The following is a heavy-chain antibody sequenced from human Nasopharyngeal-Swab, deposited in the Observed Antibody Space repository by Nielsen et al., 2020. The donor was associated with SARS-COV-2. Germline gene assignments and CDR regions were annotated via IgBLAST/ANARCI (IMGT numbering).Heavy chain of an antibody. D-gene: IGHD3-10*01. CDR2: ISAYNGNT. V-gene: IGHV1-18*04. Sequence: ASVKVSCKASGYTFTSYGISWVRQAPGQGLEWMGWISAYNGNTNYAQKLQGRVTMTTDTSTSTAYMELRSLRSDDTAVYYCARVWSGSGSYPDYYYYMDVWGKGTTVTVSS. J-gene: IGHJ6*03. CDR3: ARVWSGSGSYPDYYYYMDV. CDR1: GYTFTSYG.